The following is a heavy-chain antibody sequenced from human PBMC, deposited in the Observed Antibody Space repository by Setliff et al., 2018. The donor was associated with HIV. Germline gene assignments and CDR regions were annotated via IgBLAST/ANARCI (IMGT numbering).Heavy chain of an antibody. J-gene: IGHJ4*02. D-gene: IGHD2-21*02. CDR1: GFTFDDYA. CDR3: VRGDSRDY. V-gene: IGHV3-21*01. Sequence: PGESLKISCAASGFTFDDYAMTWVRQAPGKGLEWVSGISGGIGADTDYADSVKGRFTISRDNARNSLYLQTNSLRAEDTAVYYCVRGDSRDYWGQGTLVTVSS. CDR2: ISGGIGADT.